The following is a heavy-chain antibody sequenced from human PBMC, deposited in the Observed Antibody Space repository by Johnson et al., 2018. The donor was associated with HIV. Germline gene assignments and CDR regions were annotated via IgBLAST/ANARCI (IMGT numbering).Heavy chain of an antibody. Sequence: VQLVESGGGAVPPGKSLRLSCAASGFTFSGYGMHWVRQAPGKGLEWVAVISYDGNNKYYADSVKGQFIISRDDSKNTLLLQMKSLRAEDTAVYFCARKSVINFDAFDIWGQGTLVIVSS. CDR2: ISYDGNNK. J-gene: IGHJ3*02. V-gene: IGHV3-30*03. CDR1: GFTFSGYG. CDR3: ARKSVINFDAFDI. D-gene: IGHD4-23*01.